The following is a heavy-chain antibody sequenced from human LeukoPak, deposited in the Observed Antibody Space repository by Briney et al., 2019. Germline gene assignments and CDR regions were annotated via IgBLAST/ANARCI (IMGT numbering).Heavy chain of an antibody. Sequence: GGSLRLSCAASGFTFSSYGMHWVRQAPGKGLEWVAVIWYDGSNKYYADSVKGRFTISRDNSKNTLYLQMNSLRAEDTAVYYCAVSRVGVSGDAFDIWGQGTMVTVSS. CDR1: GFTFSSYG. CDR3: AVSRVGVSGDAFDI. CDR2: IWYDGSNK. J-gene: IGHJ3*02. D-gene: IGHD5/OR15-5a*01. V-gene: IGHV3-33*01.